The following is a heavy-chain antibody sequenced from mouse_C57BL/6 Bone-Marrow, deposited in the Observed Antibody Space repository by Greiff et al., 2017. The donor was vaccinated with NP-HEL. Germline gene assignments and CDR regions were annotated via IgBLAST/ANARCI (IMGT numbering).Heavy chain of an antibody. CDR1: GFSFNTYA. CDR2: IRSKSNNYAT. CDR3: VRHVGFPRYAMDY. V-gene: IGHV10-1*01. J-gene: IGHJ4*01. D-gene: IGHD4-1*01. Sequence: EVQLVESGGGLVQPKGSLKLSCAASGFSFNTYAMNWVRQAPGKGLEWVARIRSKSNNYATYYADSVKDRFTISRDDSESMLYLQMNNLKTEDTAMYYCVRHVGFPRYAMDYWGQGTSVTVSS.